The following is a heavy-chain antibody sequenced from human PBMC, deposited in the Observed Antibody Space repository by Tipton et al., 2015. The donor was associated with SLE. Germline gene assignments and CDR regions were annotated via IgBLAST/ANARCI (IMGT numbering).Heavy chain of an antibody. CDR1: GGSMNIGVLY. V-gene: IGHV4-31*03. D-gene: IGHD1-26*01. CDR2: TSNSGDT. Sequence: TLSLTCTVSGGSMNIGVLYWGWIRQHPGKGLEWIGFTSNSGDTFYNPSLKSRASTSVDTSENHFSLKLSSVTAADTAVYFCARDSGTYYYFDYWGQGALVTVSS. CDR3: ARDSGTYYYFDY. J-gene: IGHJ4*02.